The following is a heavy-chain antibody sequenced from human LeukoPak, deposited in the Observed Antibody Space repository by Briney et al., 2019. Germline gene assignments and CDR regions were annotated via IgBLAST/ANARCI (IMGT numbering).Heavy chain of an antibody. J-gene: IGHJ4*02. D-gene: IGHD3-22*01. Sequence: PGGSLRLSCAASGFTFSSYSMIWVRQAPGKGLEWVSYITSSSNTIYYADSVKGRFTISRDSAKNSLYLQMNSLRDEDTAVYYCARIYYDSSGSIPYWGQGTLVTVSS. CDR2: ITSSSNTI. CDR3: ARIYYDSSGSIPY. CDR1: GFTFSSYS. V-gene: IGHV3-48*02.